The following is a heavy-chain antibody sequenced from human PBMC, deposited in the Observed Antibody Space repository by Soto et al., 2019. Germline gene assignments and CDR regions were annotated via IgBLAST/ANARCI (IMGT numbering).Heavy chain of an antibody. J-gene: IGHJ4*02. CDR1: GGSISSGDYY. CDR3: ARNHRDGYNAHDY. D-gene: IGHD5-12*01. V-gene: IGHV4-30-4*01. Sequence: QVQLQESGPGLVKPSQTLSLTCTVSGGSISSGDYYWSWIRQPPGKGLEWIGYIYYSGSTYYNPSLKSRVTLAVDTSKNQFLLKLSSVTAADTAVYYCARNHRDGYNAHDYWGQGTLVTVSS. CDR2: IYYSGST.